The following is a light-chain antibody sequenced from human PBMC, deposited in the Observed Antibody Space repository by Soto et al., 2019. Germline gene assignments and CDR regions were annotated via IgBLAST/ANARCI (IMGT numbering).Light chain of an antibody. CDR1: QSVRNN. J-gene: IGKJ5*01. CDR3: QQYNNWLPIT. V-gene: IGKV3-15*01. Sequence: EIMMTQSPATLSVSPGERATLSCRASQSVRNNLAWYQQKPGQAPRLLIYYASTRATGIPARFSGSGSGTEFTLTISSLQSEDFALYYCQQYNNWLPITFGQGTRLEIK. CDR2: YAS.